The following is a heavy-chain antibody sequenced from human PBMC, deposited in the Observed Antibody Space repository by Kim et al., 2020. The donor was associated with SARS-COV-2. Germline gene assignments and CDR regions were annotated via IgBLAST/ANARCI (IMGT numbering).Heavy chain of an antibody. Sequence: FQGRVTITADKSTSTAYMELSSLRSEDTAVYYCARAPEGAYCGGDCYPDYWGQGTLVTVSS. D-gene: IGHD2-21*02. CDR3: ARAPEGAYCGGDCYPDY. V-gene: IGHV1-69*02. J-gene: IGHJ4*02.